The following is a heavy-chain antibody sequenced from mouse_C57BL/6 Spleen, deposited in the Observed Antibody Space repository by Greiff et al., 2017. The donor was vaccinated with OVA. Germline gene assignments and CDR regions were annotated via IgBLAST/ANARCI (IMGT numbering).Heavy chain of an antibody. CDR1: GYTFTDYY. V-gene: IGHV1-26*01. D-gene: IGHD2-1*01. CDR2: INPNNGGT. Sequence: VQLQQSGPELVKPGASVKISCKASGYTFTDYYMNWVQQSHGKSLEWIGDINPNNGGTSYNQKFKGKATLTVDKSSSTAYMELRSLTSEDSAVYYCARPYGNYEAMDYWGQGTSVTVSS. J-gene: IGHJ4*01. CDR3: ARPYGNYEAMDY.